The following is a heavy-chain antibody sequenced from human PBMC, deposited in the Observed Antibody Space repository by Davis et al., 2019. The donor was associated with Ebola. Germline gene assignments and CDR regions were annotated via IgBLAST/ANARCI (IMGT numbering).Heavy chain of an antibody. D-gene: IGHD3-10*01. Sequence: AASVKVSCKASGGTFTSYYMHWVRQAPGQGLEWMGIINPSGGSTSYAQKFQGRVTMTTDTSTSTAYMELRSLRSDDTAVYYCARDMGMVQEANWFDPWGQGTLVTVSS. CDR1: GGTFTSYY. CDR3: ARDMGMVQEANWFDP. V-gene: IGHV1-46*01. J-gene: IGHJ5*02. CDR2: INPSGGST.